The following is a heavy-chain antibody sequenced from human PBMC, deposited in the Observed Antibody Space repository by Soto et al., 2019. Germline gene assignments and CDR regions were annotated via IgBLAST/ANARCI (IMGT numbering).Heavy chain of an antibody. Sequence: ASVKVSCKASGYTFTGYYMHRVRQAPGQGLEWMGWINPNSGGTNYAQKFQGWVTMTRDTSISTAYMELSRLRSDDTAVYYCARDIEYSSSSYYYGMDVWGQGTTVTVS. D-gene: IGHD6-6*01. CDR2: INPNSGGT. CDR1: GYTFTGYY. CDR3: ARDIEYSSSSYYYGMDV. J-gene: IGHJ6*02. V-gene: IGHV1-2*04.